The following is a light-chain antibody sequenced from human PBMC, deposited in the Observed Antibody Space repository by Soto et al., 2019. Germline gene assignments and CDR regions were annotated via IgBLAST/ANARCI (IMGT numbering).Light chain of an antibody. CDR3: SSYTTSNTRQIV. J-gene: IGLJ1*01. V-gene: IGLV2-14*01. Sequence: QSALTQPASVSGSPVQSITISFTGTSSDVGGYNYVSWYQQHPGKAPKFMIYDVSNRPSGVSNRFSGSKSGNTASLTISGLQAEDEADYYCSSYTTSNTRQIVFGTGTKVTVL. CDR1: SSDVGGYNY. CDR2: DVS.